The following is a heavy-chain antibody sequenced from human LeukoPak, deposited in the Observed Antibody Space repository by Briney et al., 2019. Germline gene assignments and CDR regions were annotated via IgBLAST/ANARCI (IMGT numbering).Heavy chain of an antibody. Sequence: SETLSLTCTVSGGSISSYYWNWIRQPPGKGLEWIGYIHYSGSTNYNTSLKSRVTISVDTSKNQFSLKLSSVTAADTAVYYCARGGYDILTGLWDWFDPWGQGILVTVSS. V-gene: IGHV4-59*01. J-gene: IGHJ5*02. CDR1: GGSISSYY. CDR3: ARGGYDILTGLWDWFDP. D-gene: IGHD3-9*01. CDR2: IHYSGST.